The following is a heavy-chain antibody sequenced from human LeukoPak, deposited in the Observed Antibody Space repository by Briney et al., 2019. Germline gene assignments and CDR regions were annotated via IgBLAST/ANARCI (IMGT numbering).Heavy chain of an antibody. V-gene: IGHV3-9*01. CDR1: GFTFDDYA. CDR2: ISWNSGSI. J-gene: IGHJ3*02. CDR3: AKEDYGDYLKNAFDI. Sequence: GGSLRLSCAASGFTFDDYAMHWVRQAPGKGLEWVSGISWNSGSIGYADSVKGRFTISRDNAKSSLYLQMNSLRAEDTALYYCAKEDYGDYLKNAFDIWGQGTMVTVSS. D-gene: IGHD4-17*01.